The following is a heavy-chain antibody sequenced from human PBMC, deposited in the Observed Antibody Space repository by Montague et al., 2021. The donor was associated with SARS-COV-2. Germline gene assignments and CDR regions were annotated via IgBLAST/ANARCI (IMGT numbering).Heavy chain of an antibody. D-gene: IGHD4-11*01. Sequence: SLRLSCAASGFTFSSYAMSWVRQAPGKGLEWVSAISGSGGKTYYADSVKGRFTISRDNSKKTLYVQMNRLRAEDTAVYYCAKDTGRRNYFDYWGQGTLVTVSS. CDR3: AKDTGRRNYFDY. CDR1: GFTFSSYA. J-gene: IGHJ4*02. CDR2: ISGSGGKT. V-gene: IGHV3-23*01.